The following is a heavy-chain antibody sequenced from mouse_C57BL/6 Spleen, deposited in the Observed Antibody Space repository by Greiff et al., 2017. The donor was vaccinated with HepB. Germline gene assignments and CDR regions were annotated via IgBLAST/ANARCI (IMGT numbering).Heavy chain of an antibody. V-gene: IGHV1-52*01. J-gene: IGHJ2*01. D-gene: IGHD4-1*01. Sequence: VQLKESGAELVRPGSSVKLSCKASGYTFTSYWMHWVKQRPIQGLEWIGNIDPSDSETHYNQKFKDKATLTVDKSSSTAYMQLSSLTSEDSAVYYCARDWDVFDYWGQGTTLTVSS. CDR3: ARDWDVFDY. CDR1: GYTFTSYW. CDR2: IDPSDSET.